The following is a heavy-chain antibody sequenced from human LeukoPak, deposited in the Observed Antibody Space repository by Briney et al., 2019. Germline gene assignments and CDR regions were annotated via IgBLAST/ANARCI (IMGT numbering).Heavy chain of an antibody. CDR1: GFTFSSYS. CDR3: ARMDPLSYYYYGMDV. J-gene: IGHJ6*02. CDR2: ISSSSSYI. V-gene: IGHV3-21*01. Sequence: GGSLRLSCAASGFTFSSYSMNWVRQAPGKGLEWVSSISSSSSYIYYADSVKGRFTISRDNAKNSLYLQMNSLRAEDTAVYYCARMDPLSYYYYGMDVWGQGTTVTVSS.